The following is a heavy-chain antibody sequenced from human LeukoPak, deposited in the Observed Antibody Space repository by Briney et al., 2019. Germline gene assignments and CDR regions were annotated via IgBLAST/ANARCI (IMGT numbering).Heavy chain of an antibody. Sequence: SVKVSCKASGGSFSNYAISWVRQAPGQGLEWMGGIVPILSTTNYARKFQGRVTMTAGESTSTAYMELSNLRSEDTAVYYCARTRRDGYNTYNWFDPWGQGTLVTVSS. CDR2: IVPILSTT. V-gene: IGHV1-69*01. J-gene: IGHJ5*02. CDR3: ARTRRDGYNTYNWFDP. D-gene: IGHD5-24*01. CDR1: GGSFSNYA.